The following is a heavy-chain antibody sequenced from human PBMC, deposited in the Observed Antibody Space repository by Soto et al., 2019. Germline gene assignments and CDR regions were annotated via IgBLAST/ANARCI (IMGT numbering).Heavy chain of an antibody. J-gene: IGHJ6*02. CDR1: GFTFSSYA. V-gene: IGHV3-23*01. Sequence: EVQLLESGGGLVQPGGSLRLSCAASGFTFSSYAMSWVRQAPGKGLEWVSAISGSGGSTYYAYSVKGRFTISSDNSKNTLYLQMTSLRAEDTAVYYCAKVGYSSSSFGMDVWGQGTTVTVSS. CDR2: ISGSGGST. D-gene: IGHD6-13*01. CDR3: AKVGYSSSSFGMDV.